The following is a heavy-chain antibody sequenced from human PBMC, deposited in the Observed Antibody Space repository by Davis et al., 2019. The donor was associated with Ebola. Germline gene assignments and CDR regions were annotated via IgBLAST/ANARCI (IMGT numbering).Heavy chain of an antibody. CDR2: TYYRSKWYN. CDR3: ARERGLLWGWDY. J-gene: IGHJ4*02. D-gene: IGHD4-23*01. CDR1: GDSVSSNSAA. V-gene: IGHV6-1*01. Sequence: HSQTLSLTCAISGDSVSSNSAAWNWIRQSPSRGLEWLGRTYYRSKWYNDYAVAVRSRITINPDTSKNQLSLQLNSVTPEDTAVYYCARERGLLWGWDYWGQGTLVTVSS.